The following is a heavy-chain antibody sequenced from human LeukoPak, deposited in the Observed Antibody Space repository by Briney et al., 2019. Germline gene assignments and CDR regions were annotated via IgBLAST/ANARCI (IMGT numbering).Heavy chain of an antibody. CDR1: GFTFSNYW. D-gene: IGHD3-16*01. J-gene: IGHJ4*02. V-gene: IGHV3-7*03. CDR2: IKEDGSEK. Sequence: GGSLRLSCAASGFTFSNYWMSWVRQAPGKGLEWVANIKEDGSEKSYVDSVKGRFTISRDNAKNSLYLQMNSLRAEDTAVYYCARVSAGAYPDYWGQGTLVTVSS. CDR3: ARVSAGAYPDY.